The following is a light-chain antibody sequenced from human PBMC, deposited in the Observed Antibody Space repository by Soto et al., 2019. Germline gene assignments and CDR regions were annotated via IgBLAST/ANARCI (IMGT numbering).Light chain of an antibody. V-gene: IGKV1-39*01. Sequence: DIQMTQSPSSLSAFVGDTVTITCRASQNINNYLNWYQLKPGKAPKLLIFGASNLKSGVPSTISGNGSVKDFFLFIARFGPERFATSYLRQSYHQGRAFCQGTRL. J-gene: IGKJ2*01. CDR1: QNINNY. CDR2: GAS. CDR3: RQSYHQGRA.